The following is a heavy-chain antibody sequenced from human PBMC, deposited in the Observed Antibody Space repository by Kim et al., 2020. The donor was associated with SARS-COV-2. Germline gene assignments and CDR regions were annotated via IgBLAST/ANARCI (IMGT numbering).Heavy chain of an antibody. CDR2: FDPEDGET. Sequence: ASVKVSCKVSGYTLTELSMHWVRQAPGKGLEWMGGFDPEDGETIYAQKFQGRVTMTEDTSTDTAYMELSSLRSEDTAVYYCATGGDSTRAEYFQHWGQGTLVTVSS. CDR3: ATGGDSTRAEYFQH. J-gene: IGHJ1*01. D-gene: IGHD6-13*01. V-gene: IGHV1-24*01. CDR1: GYTLTELS.